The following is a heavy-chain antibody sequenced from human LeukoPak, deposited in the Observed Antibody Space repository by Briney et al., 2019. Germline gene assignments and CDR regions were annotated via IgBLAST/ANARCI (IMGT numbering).Heavy chain of an antibody. V-gene: IGHV3-23*01. CDR2: ISGSGGST. CDR3: AKDTVVAATQSIFGPAGDFDY. CDR1: GFTFSSYA. Sequence: GGSLRLSCAASGFTFSSYAMSWARQAPGKGLEWVSAISGSGGSTYYADSVKGRFTISRDNSKNTLYLQMNSLRAEDTAVYYCAKDTVVAATQSIFGPAGDFDYWGQGTLVTVSS. J-gene: IGHJ4*02. D-gene: IGHD2-15*01.